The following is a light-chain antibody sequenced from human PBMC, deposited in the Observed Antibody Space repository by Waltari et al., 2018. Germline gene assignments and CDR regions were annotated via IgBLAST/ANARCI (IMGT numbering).Light chain of an antibody. CDR1: RSDVGGYNF. CDR2: DFT. Sequence: HSALTQPASVSGSPGQSITISCTGTRSDVGGYNFVSWYRQHPEQAPNLIIFDFTERPSGISARFSGSKSGNTASLTISGLQSDDEADYYCASYTSSSNYVFGSGTTVT. CDR3: ASYTSSSNYV. V-gene: IGLV2-14*03. J-gene: IGLJ1*01.